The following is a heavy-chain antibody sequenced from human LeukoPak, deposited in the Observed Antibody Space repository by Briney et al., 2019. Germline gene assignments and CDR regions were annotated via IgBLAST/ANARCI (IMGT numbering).Heavy chain of an antibody. CDR1: GFIVNSYA. Sequence: PGGSLRLSCAASGFIVNSYAMSWVRQAPGKGLAWVSLIYSDGVTQYADSVKGRFTISRDNSKNTPYLQMNSLRDEDTAVYFCARDRAEGKTWVEFDPWGQGTLVTVSS. V-gene: IGHV3-66*02. CDR2: IYSDGVT. CDR3: ARDRAEGKTWVEFDP. J-gene: IGHJ5*02.